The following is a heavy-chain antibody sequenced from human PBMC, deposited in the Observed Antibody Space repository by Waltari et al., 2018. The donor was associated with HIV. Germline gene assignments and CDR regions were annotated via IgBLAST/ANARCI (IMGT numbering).Heavy chain of an antibody. V-gene: IGHV3-74*01. D-gene: IGHD1-26*01. CDR3: ARSEMGATDY. J-gene: IGHJ4*02. CDR2: INSDGTST. CDR1: GFTFSSYW. Sequence: EVQLVESGGGLVQPGGSLRLYCAASGFTFSSYWMHWVRQGPGKGLVWVSRINSDGTSTTYADSVRGRFTISRDNAKNTLYLQMNSLRAEDTAVYYCARSEMGATDYWGQGTLVTVSS.